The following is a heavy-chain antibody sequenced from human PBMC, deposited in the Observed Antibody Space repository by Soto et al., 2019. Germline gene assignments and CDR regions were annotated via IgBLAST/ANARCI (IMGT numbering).Heavy chain of an antibody. Sequence: SETLSLTCTVSGGSISSYYWSWIRQPPGKGLEWIGYIYYSGSTNYNPSLKSRVTISVDTSKNQFSLKLSPVTAADTAVYYCARHATEVVVAATGFDYWGQGTLVTVSS. D-gene: IGHD2-15*01. J-gene: IGHJ4*02. CDR3: ARHATEVVVAATGFDY. V-gene: IGHV4-59*08. CDR1: GGSISSYY. CDR2: IYYSGST.